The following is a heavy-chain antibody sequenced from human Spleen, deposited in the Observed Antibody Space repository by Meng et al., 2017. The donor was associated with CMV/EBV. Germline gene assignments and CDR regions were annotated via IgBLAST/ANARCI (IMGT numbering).Heavy chain of an antibody. J-gene: IGHJ4*02. Sequence: LKISCAASGFTFSSYAMHWVRQAPGKGLEWVAVISYDGSNKYYADSVKGRFTISRDNSKNTLYLQMNSLRAEDTAVYHCARSIFDWLPDHDYWGQGTLVTVSS. CDR3: ARSIFDWLPDHDY. D-gene: IGHD3-9*01. CDR1: GFTFSSYA. CDR2: ISYDGSNK. V-gene: IGHV3-30*04.